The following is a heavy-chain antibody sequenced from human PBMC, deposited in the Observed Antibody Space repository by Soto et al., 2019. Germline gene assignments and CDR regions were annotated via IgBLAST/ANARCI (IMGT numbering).Heavy chain of an antibody. CDR2: IWYDGSNK. J-gene: IGHJ6*02. CDR3: ARADCTGASCYSWPFNYGVDV. Sequence: QVQLVESGGGVVQPGGSLRLSCTTSGFTFNTYGMHWVRQAPGKGLEWVAIIWYDGSNKYYADSVKGRFTISRDNSKNTLYLQMNSLRAEDTALYYCARADCTGASCYSWPFNYGVDVWGQGTTVTVSS. CDR1: GFTFNTYG. D-gene: IGHD2-15*01. V-gene: IGHV3-33*08.